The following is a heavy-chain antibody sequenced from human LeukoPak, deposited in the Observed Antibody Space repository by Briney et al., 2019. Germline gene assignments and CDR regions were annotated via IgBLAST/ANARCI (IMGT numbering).Heavy chain of an antibody. CDR2: IRSDGSET. V-gene: IGHV3-30*02. Sequence: GGSLRLSRAASGFTFSRYGMHWVRQAPGKGLEWVAFIRSDGSETHDADSVKGRFTISRDSSKKTLSLQMNSLRAEDTAVYFCAKSLYCGGDCYNFQDWGQGTLVTVSS. CDR1: GFTFSRYG. D-gene: IGHD2-21*01. CDR3: AKSLYCGGDCYNFQD. J-gene: IGHJ1*01.